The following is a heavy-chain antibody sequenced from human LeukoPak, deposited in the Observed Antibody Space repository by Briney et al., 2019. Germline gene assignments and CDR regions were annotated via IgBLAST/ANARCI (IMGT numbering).Heavy chain of an antibody. CDR2: MSNDGNSK. CDR3: ARARATGSVTIGI. Sequence: GRSLRLSCAASGFTFSSYTMHWVRQAPGKGLEWVAVMSNDGNSKYYAGSVKGRFTISRDTSKSTLDLQMNGLRPEDTAVYYRARARATGSVTIGIWGQGTLVTVSS. J-gene: IGHJ4*02. CDR1: GFTFSSYT. V-gene: IGHV3-30-3*01. D-gene: IGHD4-17*01.